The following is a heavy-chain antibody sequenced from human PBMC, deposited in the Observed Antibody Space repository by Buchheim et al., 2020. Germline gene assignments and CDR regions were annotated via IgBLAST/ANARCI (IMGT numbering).Heavy chain of an antibody. V-gene: IGHV3-23*01. CDR2: ISGSGCST. CDR3: AKVRDYDFWSGYYSFQY. D-gene: IGHD3-3*01. J-gene: IGHJ1*01. Sequence: EVQLLESGGGLVQPGGSLRLSCAASGFTFSSYAMSWVRQAPGKGLEWASAISGSGCSTYYADSVKGRFTISRDNSKNTLYLQMNSLRAEDTAVYYCAKVRDYDFWSGYYSFQYWGQGTL. CDR1: GFTFSSYA.